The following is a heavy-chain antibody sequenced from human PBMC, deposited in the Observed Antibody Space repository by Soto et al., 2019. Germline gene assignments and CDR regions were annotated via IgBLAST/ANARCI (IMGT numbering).Heavy chain of an antibody. CDR3: ARDWEFGY. D-gene: IGHD3-10*01. Sequence: QVQLVQSGAEVKKPGASVKVSCKASGYTFSSYYMHWVRQAPGQGLEWMGVINPSGDSTSYAQKVRGRLTITRDTSTSTLYMELSSLRSEDTAIYYCARDWEFGYWGQGTLVTVSS. V-gene: IGHV1-46*01. CDR2: INPSGDST. CDR1: GYTFSSYY. J-gene: IGHJ4*02.